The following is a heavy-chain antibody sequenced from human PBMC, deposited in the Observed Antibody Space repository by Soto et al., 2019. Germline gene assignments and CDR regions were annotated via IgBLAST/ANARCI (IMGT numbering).Heavy chain of an antibody. Sequence: QVQLVESGGGVVQPGRSLRLSCAASGFTFSSYGMHWVRQAPGKGLEWVAVISYDGSNKYYADSVKGRFTISRDNSTNTLYLQMNSLRAEDTAVYYCAKDGAASYYYGMDVWGQGTTVTVSS. J-gene: IGHJ6*02. V-gene: IGHV3-30*18. CDR3: AKDGAASYYYGMDV. D-gene: IGHD2-15*01. CDR2: ISYDGSNK. CDR1: GFTFSSYG.